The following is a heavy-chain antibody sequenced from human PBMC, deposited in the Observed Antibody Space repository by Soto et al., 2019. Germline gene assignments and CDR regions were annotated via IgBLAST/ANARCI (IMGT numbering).Heavy chain of an antibody. D-gene: IGHD1-20*01. CDR2: IVKDGSEQ. V-gene: IGHV3-33*01. CDR1: GFSFSTHG. J-gene: IGHJ4*02. Sequence: QLNLVESGAGVARQGMTLRLSCAATGFSFSTHGMHWVRQAPGKGLDWVAVIVKDGSEQDYSYSVKGRFTISRDNSKNTLYLQMNTLRAEDTAVYYCARDDNAAVHGLDHWGPGNLVTVSS. CDR3: ARDDNAAVHGLDH.